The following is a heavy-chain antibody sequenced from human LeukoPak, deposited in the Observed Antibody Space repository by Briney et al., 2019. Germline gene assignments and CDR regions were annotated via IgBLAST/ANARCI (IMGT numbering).Heavy chain of an antibody. J-gene: IGHJ4*02. Sequence: GGSLRLSCAASGFSFSSYNMNWVRQAPGKGLEWVSYISSYSSTIYYADSVKGRFTVSRDNAKNSLYLQMNSLRAEDTAIYYCARIHGGYPFDYWGQGTLVTVSS. D-gene: IGHD2-15*01. CDR1: GFSFSSYN. CDR2: ISSYSSTI. V-gene: IGHV3-48*01. CDR3: ARIHGGYPFDY.